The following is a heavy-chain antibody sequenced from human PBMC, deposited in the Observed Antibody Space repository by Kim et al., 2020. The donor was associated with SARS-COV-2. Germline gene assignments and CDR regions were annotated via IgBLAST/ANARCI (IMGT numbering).Heavy chain of an antibody. J-gene: IGHJ4*02. CDR2: ISYDGSNK. Sequence: GGSLRLSCAASGFTFSSYGMHWVRQAPGKGLEWVSVISYDGSNKYYADSVKGRFTISRDNAKNTLYLQMNSLRAEDTAVYYCAKEECYYGRSGEYWGQGTLVTVSS. CDR1: GFTFSSYG. V-gene: IGHV3-30*18. D-gene: IGHD3-22*01. CDR3: AKEECYYGRSGEY.